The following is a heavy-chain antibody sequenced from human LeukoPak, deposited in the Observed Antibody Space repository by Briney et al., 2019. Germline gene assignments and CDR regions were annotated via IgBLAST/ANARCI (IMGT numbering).Heavy chain of an antibody. J-gene: IGHJ3*02. CDR1: GGTFSSYA. D-gene: IGHD6-6*01. V-gene: IGHV1-69*05. CDR3: AREAGVTRSSSPDAFDI. CDR2: IIPIFGTA. Sequence: GASVKVSCKASGGTFSSYAISWVRQAPGQGLEWMGGIIPIFGTANYAQKFQGRVTITTDESTSTADMELSSLRSEDTAVYYCAREAGVTRSSSPDAFDIWGQGTMVTVSS.